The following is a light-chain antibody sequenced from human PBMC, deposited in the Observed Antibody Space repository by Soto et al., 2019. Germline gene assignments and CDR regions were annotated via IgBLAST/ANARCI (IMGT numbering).Light chain of an antibody. J-gene: IGKJ1*01. CDR1: QSVSNNY. Sequence: EIVFTQSPSTLSLSPGEKATLSCRASQSVSNNYLAWYQQKPGQAPRLLIYGASNRATGIPDRFSGSGSGTDFTLTISRLEPEDFAVYYCQQRSTFGQGTKVDI. CDR2: GAS. CDR3: QQRST. V-gene: IGKV3D-20*02.